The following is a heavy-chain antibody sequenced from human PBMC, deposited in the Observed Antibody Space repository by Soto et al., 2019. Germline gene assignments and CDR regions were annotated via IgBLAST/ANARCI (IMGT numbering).Heavy chain of an antibody. V-gene: IGHV3-7*03. CDR1: GFTFSNYW. Sequence: EVQLVESGGGLVQPGGSLRLSCAASGFTFSNYWMSWVRQSPGKGLEWVANIREDGSEKYYVDSVEGRFTISRDNAENSLSLQMNSLRADDTAVYYCARDGLFYDFWTGYTRDFDNWGRGTRVTVSS. J-gene: IGHJ4*02. CDR2: IREDGSEK. CDR3: ARDGLFYDFWTGYTRDFDN. D-gene: IGHD3-3*01.